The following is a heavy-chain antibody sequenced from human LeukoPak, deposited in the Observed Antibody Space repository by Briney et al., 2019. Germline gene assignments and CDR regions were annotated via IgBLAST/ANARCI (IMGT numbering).Heavy chain of an antibody. CDR1: GGSISSGSYY. Sequence: SETLSLTCTVSGGSISSGSYYWSWIRQPAGKGLEWIGRIYTSGSTNYNPSLKSRVTISVDTSKNQFSLKLSSVTAADTAVYYCARLSSGWYGYFDYWGQGTLVTVSS. CDR3: ARLSSGWYGYFDY. V-gene: IGHV4-61*02. J-gene: IGHJ4*02. CDR2: IYTSGST. D-gene: IGHD6-19*01.